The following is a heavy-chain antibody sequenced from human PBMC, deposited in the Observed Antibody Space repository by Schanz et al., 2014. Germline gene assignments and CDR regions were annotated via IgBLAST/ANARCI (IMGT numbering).Heavy chain of an antibody. Sequence: EVQLVESGGGLVQPGGSLRLSCEASGFTFRDYSMNWVRQAPGKGPEWISYISSYSTIHYADSVKGRFTISRDNSKNTVYLQMNSLRSEDTAVYYCTRDRGALINHNDALDLWGQGTMVSVSS. J-gene: IGHJ3*01. D-gene: IGHD3-16*01. CDR1: GFTFRDYS. CDR2: ISSYSTI. V-gene: IGHV3-48*01. CDR3: TRDRGALINHNDALDL.